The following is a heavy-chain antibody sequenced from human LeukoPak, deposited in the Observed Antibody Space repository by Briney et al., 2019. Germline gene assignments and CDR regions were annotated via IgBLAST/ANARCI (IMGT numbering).Heavy chain of an antibody. CDR3: AKEDPPYSSGWYEYFQH. CDR1: GFTFSSYG. J-gene: IGHJ1*01. V-gene: IGHV3-30*02. CDR2: IWYDGSNK. D-gene: IGHD6-19*01. Sequence: GGSLRLSCAASGFTFSSYGMHWVRQAPGQGLEWVAFIWYDGSNKYYADSVKGRFTISRDNSKNTLYLQMNSLRAEDTAVYYCAKEDPPYSSGWYEYFQHWGQGTLVTVSS.